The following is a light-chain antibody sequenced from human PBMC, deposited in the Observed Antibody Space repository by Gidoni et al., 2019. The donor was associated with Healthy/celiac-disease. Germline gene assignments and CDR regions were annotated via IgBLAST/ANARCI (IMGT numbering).Light chain of an antibody. CDR2: GAS. CDR3: QQYGSSSWT. J-gene: IGKJ1*01. Sequence: EIVCTYSPGTLSLSPGDSATISCRASHSVSSSYLAWYQQKPGQAPMLLIYGASSRATGIPDRFSGSGSGTDFTLTISRLEPEDFAVYYCQQYGSSSWTFGQGTKVEIK. V-gene: IGKV3-20*01. CDR1: HSVSSSY.